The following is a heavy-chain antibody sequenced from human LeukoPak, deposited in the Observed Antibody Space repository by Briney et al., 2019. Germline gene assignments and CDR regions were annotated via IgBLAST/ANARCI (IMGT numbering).Heavy chain of an antibody. Sequence: SVKVSFKASGGTFSSYAISWVRQAPGQGLEWMGGIIPIFGTANYAQKFQGRVTITADESTSTAYMELSSLRSEDTAVYYCARGSRGWAPYDAFDIWGQGTMVTVSS. J-gene: IGHJ3*02. CDR2: IIPIFGTA. D-gene: IGHD6-19*01. V-gene: IGHV1-69*13. CDR1: GGTFSSYA. CDR3: ARGSRGWAPYDAFDI.